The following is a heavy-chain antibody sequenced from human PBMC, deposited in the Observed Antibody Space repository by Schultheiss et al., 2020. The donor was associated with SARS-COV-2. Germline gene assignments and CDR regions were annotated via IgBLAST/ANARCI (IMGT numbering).Heavy chain of an antibody. CDR1: GGSISSSSYY. V-gene: IGHV4-39*07. CDR3: ARLRGSYIQLDY. CDR2: INHSGST. Sequence: SETLSLTCTVSGGSISSSSYYWGWIRQPPGKGLEWIGEINHSGSTNYNPSLKSRVTISVDTSKNQFSLKLSSVTAADTAVYYCARLRGSYIQLDYWGQGTLVTVSS. D-gene: IGHD1-26*01. J-gene: IGHJ4*02.